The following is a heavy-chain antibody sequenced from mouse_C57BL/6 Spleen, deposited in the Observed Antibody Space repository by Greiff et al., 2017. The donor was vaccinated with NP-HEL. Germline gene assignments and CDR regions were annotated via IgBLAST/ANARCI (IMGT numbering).Heavy chain of an antibody. V-gene: IGHV1-81*01. CDR1: GYTFTSYG. CDR2: IYPRSGNT. Sequence: VQLQQSGAELARPGASVKLSCKASGYTFTSYGISWVKQRTGPGLEWIGEIYPRSGNTYYNEKFKGKATLTADKSSSTAYMELRSLTSEDSAVYFCARGGGLYYAMDYWGQGTAVTVSS. CDR3: ARGGGLYYAMDY. J-gene: IGHJ4*01.